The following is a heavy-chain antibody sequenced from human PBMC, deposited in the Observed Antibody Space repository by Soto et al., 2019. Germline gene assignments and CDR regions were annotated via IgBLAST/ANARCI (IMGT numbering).Heavy chain of an antibody. D-gene: IGHD3-10*01. Sequence: PSEPLSLTCTVSVGSISSYYWRWIRQPAGKGLEWIGRIYTSGSTNYNPSLKSRVTMSVDTSKNQFSLKLSSVTAEDTALYYCTRAAWFPYLSFYWGQGALVTVSS. CDR1: VGSISSYY. CDR2: IYTSGST. CDR3: TRAAWFPYLSFY. J-gene: IGHJ4*02. V-gene: IGHV4-4*07.